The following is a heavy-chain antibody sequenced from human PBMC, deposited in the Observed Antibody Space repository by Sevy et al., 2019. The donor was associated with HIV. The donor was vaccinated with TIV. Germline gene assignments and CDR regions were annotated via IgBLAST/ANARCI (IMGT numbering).Heavy chain of an antibody. D-gene: IGHD3-22*01. V-gene: IGHV3-21*01. Sequence: GGSLRLSCAASGFTFSSYSMNWVRQAPGKGLEWVASISSSSSYIYYAYSVKGRFTISRDNDKNSLYLQMKSLRAEDTAVYYCATGKVNYYDTSFARVWGQGTLVTVSS. CDR2: ISSSSSYI. CDR1: GFTFSSYS. CDR3: ATGKVNYYDTSFARV. J-gene: IGHJ4*02.